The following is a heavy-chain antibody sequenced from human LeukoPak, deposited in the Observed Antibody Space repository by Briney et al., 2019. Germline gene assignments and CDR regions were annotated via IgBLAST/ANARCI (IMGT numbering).Heavy chain of an antibody. CDR1: GFTFSSYS. CDR3: AKDPRGYSYGYRGFDY. CDR2: ISSSSSYI. V-gene: IGHV3-21*04. Sequence: PGGSLRLSCAASGFTFSSYSMDWVRQAPGKGLEWVSSISSSSSYIYYADSVKGRFTISRDNFKNTLYLQMNSLRVEDTAVYYCAKDPRGYSYGYRGFDYWGQGTLVTVSS. J-gene: IGHJ4*02. D-gene: IGHD5-18*01.